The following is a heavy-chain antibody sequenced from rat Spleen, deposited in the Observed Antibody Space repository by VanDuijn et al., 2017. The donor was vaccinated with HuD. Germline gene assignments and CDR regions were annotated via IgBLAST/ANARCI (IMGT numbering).Heavy chain of an antibody. Sequence: EVQLVESGGGLVQPGRSMKLSCAASGFTFNNYWMTWIRQAPGKGLEWVASITHTGGSTYYRDSVKGRFTISRDNAKSTLYLQMNSLRSEDTATYYCTRDGTGGYYFDYWGQGVMVTVSS. CDR2: ITHTGGST. CDR1: GFTFNNYW. V-gene: IGHV5-31*01. D-gene: IGHD4-1*01. CDR3: TRDGTGGYYFDY. J-gene: IGHJ2*01.